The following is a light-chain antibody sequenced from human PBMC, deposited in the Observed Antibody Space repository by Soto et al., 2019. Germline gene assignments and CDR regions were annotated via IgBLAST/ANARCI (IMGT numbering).Light chain of an antibody. V-gene: IGKV1-5*03. Sequence: DIQMTQSPSTLSGSVGDRVTITCRASHTISSWLAWYQQKPGKAPKLLIYKASTLKSGVPSRFSGSGSGTEFTLTISSLQPEDFATYYCQQLKSNLITFGQGTRLEIK. CDR1: HTISSW. J-gene: IGKJ5*01. CDR2: KAS. CDR3: QQLKSNLIT.